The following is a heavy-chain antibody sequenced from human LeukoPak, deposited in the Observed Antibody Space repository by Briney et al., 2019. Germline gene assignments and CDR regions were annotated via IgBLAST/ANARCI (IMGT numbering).Heavy chain of an antibody. CDR3: TTWDVYGDYVEF. Sequence: GGSLRLSCGASGFTFSKNWMTWVRQSPGKGMEWVANIKPDGSEKYYVDSVKGRFTISRDNAKNSVYLQMNSLRAEDTAVYYCTTWDVYGDYVEFWGQGTLVTVSS. CDR2: IKPDGSEK. J-gene: IGHJ4*02. CDR1: GFTFSKNW. D-gene: IGHD4-17*01. V-gene: IGHV3-7*01.